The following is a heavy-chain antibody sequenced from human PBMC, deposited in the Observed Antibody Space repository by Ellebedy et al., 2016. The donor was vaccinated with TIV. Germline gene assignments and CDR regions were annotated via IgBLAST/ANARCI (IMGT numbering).Heavy chain of an antibody. Sequence: SLKISCGASGFIFKNFLMYWVRQAPGKGLEWVSGISWNSGSIEYAYSVKGRFTISRDNAKNSLYLQMNSLRAEDTAVYYCARDQGVSNWFDPWGQGTLVTVSS. D-gene: IGHD5/OR15-5a*01. CDR1: GFIFKNFL. CDR3: ARDQGVSNWFDP. J-gene: IGHJ5*02. V-gene: IGHV3-9*01. CDR2: ISWNSGSI.